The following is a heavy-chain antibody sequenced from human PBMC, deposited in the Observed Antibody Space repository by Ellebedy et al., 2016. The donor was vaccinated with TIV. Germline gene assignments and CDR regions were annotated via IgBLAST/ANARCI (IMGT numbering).Heavy chain of an antibody. CDR3: ARDPVDSSGYYSGRFWDY. V-gene: IGHV1-69*05. J-gene: IGHJ4*02. CDR2: IIPIFGTA. CDR1: GGTFSSYA. D-gene: IGHD3-22*01. Sequence: ASVKVSCKASGGTFSSYAISWVRQAPGQGLEWMGGIIPIFGTANYAQKFQGRVTMTRDTSTSTAYMELRSLRSDDTAVYYCARDPVDSSGYYSGRFWDYWGQGTLVTVSS.